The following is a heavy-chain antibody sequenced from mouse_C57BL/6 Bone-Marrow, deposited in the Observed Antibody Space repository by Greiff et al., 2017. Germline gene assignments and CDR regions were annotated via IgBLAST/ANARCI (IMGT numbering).Heavy chain of an antibody. CDR1: GFSLSTFGMG. J-gene: IGHJ4*01. Sequence: QVTLKVCGPGILQPSQTLSLTCSFSGFSLSTFGMGVGWIRQPSGKGLEWLAHIWWDDDKYYNPALKSRLTISKDTSKNQVFLKVANVDTADTATYYCARIFYYGSSPYYAMDYWGQGTSVTVSS. D-gene: IGHD1-1*01. CDR2: IWWDDDK. CDR3: ARIFYYGSSPYYAMDY. V-gene: IGHV8-8*01.